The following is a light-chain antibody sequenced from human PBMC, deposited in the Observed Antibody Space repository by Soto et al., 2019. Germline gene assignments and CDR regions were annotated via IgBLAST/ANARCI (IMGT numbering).Light chain of an antibody. CDR3: SSYTSSSTRV. J-gene: IGLJ1*01. Sequence: SVGSQSGSECVYTAQAIIISCTGTSSVVGAYDFVSWYQQHPDKAPKLMIYEVSNRPSGVSNRFSGSKSVNTATLTISVLQAEDEADYYCSSYTSSSTRVFGTGTKVTVL. V-gene: IGLV2-14*03. CDR2: EVS. CDR1: SSVVGAYDF.